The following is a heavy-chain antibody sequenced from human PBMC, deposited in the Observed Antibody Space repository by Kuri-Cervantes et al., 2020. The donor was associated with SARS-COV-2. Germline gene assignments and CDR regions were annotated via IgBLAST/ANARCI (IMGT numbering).Heavy chain of an antibody. V-gene: IGHV4-34*01. CDR2: INHSGST. J-gene: IGHJ3*02. CDR1: GGSFSGYY. Sequence: SQTLSLTCAVYGGSFSGYYWSWIRQPPGKGLEWIGEINHSGSTNYNPSLKSRVTISVDTSKNQFSLKLSSVTAADTAVYYCARSYCGGDCYSFNAFDIWGQGTMVTVSS. CDR3: ARSYCGGDCYSFNAFDI. D-gene: IGHD2-21*02.